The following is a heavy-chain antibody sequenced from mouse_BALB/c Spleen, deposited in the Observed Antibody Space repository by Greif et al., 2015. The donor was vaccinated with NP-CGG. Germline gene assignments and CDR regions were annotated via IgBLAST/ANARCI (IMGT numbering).Heavy chain of an antibody. CDR2: ILPGSGST. CDR3: ARSVGGHYSWFAY. D-gene: IGHD2-1*01. CDR1: GYTFSSYW. V-gene: IGHV1-9*01. J-gene: IGHJ3*01. Sequence: VQLQQSGAELMKPGASVKISCKATGYTFSSYWIEWVKQRPGHGLEWIGEILPGSGSTNYNEKFKGKATFTADTSSNTAYMQLSSLTSEDSAVYYCARSVGGHYSWFAYWGQGTLVTVSA.